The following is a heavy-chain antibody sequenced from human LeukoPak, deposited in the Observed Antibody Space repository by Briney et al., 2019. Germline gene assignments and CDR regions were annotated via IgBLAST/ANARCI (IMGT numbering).Heavy chain of an antibody. CDR1: GDSISTSTYY. D-gene: IGHD1-7*01. J-gene: IGHJ3*02. CDR2: FFFSGTT. CDR3: ARLITGTTTAFDI. Sequence: SETLSLTCTVSGDSISTSTYYWGWIRQPPGKGPEWIGSFFFSGTTHYNPSLKTRLTMSVDTSKNQFSLKLSSVTAADTAVYYCARLITGTTTAFDIWGQGTMVTVSS. V-gene: IGHV4-39*07.